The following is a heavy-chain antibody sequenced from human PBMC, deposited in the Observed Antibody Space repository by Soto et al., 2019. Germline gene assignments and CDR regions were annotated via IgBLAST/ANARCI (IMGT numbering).Heavy chain of an antibody. CDR3: ARADGDYPSYYYYYYMDV. J-gene: IGHJ6*03. CDR2: INPSGGST. V-gene: IGHV1-46*03. Sequence: ASVKVSCKASGYTFTSYYMHWVRQAPGQGLEWMGIINPSGGSTSYAQKFQGRVTMTRDTSTSTVYMELSSLRSEDTAVYYCARADGDYPSYYYYYYMDVWGKGTTVTVSS. D-gene: IGHD4-17*01. CDR1: GYTFTSYY.